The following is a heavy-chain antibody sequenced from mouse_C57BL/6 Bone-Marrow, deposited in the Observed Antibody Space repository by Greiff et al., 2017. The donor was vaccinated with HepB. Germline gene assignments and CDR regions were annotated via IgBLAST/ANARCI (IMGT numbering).Heavy chain of an antibody. J-gene: IGHJ2*01. D-gene: IGHD1-1*01. CDR3: ASSSDYYGSSAAYYFDY. V-gene: IGHV1-69*01. CDR2: IDPSDSYT. CDR1: GYTFTSYW. Sequence: QVQLQQPGAELVMPGASVKLSCKASGYTFTSYWMHWVKQRPGQGLEWIGEIDPSDSYTNYNQKFKGKSTLTVDKASSTAYMQLSSLTSEDSAVYYCASSSDYYGSSAAYYFDYWGQGTTLTVSS.